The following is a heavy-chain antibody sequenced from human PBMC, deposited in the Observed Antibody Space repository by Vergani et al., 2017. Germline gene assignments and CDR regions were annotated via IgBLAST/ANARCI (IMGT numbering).Heavy chain of an antibody. V-gene: IGHV1-69*01. J-gene: IGHJ6*03. CDR2: ILPLFGTP. Sequence: QVQLVQSGAEVKKPGSSVKVSCKSSGGTFSNHVLAWVRQAPGQGLEWMGGILPLFGTPTYAQRFQGRVTITADESTTTAYMELTSLTSEESAIYYCARDGGSGVEVXAAIRYYYYYMDVWGEGTTVTVSS. D-gene: IGHD2-2*01. CDR3: ARDGGSGVEVXAAIRYYYYYMDV. CDR1: GGTFSNHV.